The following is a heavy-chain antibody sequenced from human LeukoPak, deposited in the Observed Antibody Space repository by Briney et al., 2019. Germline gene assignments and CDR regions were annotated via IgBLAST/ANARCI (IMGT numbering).Heavy chain of an antibody. V-gene: IGHV1-18*01. CDR3: ARFEEIRYFDWLPPYGMDV. D-gene: IGHD3-9*01. CDR1: GYTFTSYG. Sequence: GASVKVSCKASGYTFTSYGISWVRQAPGQGLEWMGWISAYNGNTNYAQKLQGRVTMTTDTSTSTAYMELRSLRSDDTAVYYCARFEEIRYFDWLPPYGMDVWGQGPTATVSS. CDR2: ISAYNGNT. J-gene: IGHJ6*02.